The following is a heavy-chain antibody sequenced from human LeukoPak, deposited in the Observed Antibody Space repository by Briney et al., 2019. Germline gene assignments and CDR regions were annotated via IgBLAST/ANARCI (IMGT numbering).Heavy chain of an antibody. J-gene: IGHJ6*02. CDR2: IKSKTDGGTT. Sequence: GGSLRLSCAASGFTFTNAWMSWVRQAPGKGLEWVGRIKSKTDGGTTDYAVPVTGRFTISRDDSKNMLYLQMNSRETEDTAVYYCTTARTAWGQGTTVTVSS. CDR1: GFTFTNAW. D-gene: IGHD2-21*02. CDR3: TTARTA. V-gene: IGHV3-15*01.